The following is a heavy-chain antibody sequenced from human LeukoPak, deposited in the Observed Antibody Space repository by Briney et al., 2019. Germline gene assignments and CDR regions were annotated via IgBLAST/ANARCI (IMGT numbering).Heavy chain of an antibody. V-gene: IGHV3-53*01. CDR1: GFTVSSNY. Sequence: GGSLRLSCAASGFTVSSNYMSWVRQAPGKGLEWVSVIYSGGSTYYADSVKGRFTISRDNSKNTLYLQMNSLRAEDTAVYYCARELYYYGSGSLVSYWFDPWGQGTLVTVSP. CDR2: IYSGGST. J-gene: IGHJ5*02. CDR3: ARELYYYGSGSLVSYWFDP. D-gene: IGHD3-10*01.